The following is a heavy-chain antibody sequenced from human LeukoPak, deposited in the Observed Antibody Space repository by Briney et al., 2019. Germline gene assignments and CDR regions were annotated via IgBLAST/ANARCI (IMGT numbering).Heavy chain of an antibody. J-gene: IGHJ4*02. CDR2: INPNSGGT. CDR3: ARGEDTAMVSFDY. V-gene: IGHV1-2*02. Sequence: ASVKVSCKASGYTFTSYYMHWVRQAPGQGLEWMGWINPNSGGTNYAQKFQGRVTMTRDMSTSTVYMELSSLRSEDTAVYYCARGEDTAMVSFDYWGQGTLVTVSS. D-gene: IGHD5-18*01. CDR1: GYTFTSYY.